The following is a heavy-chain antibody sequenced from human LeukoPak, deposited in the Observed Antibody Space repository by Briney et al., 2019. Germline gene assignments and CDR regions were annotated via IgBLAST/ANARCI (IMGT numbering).Heavy chain of an antibody. V-gene: IGHV3-48*02. J-gene: IGHJ1*01. CDR1: GFTFSSYS. Sequence: QSGGSLRLSCAASGFTFSSYSMNWVRQAPGEGLEWVSHISSSSSLIYYADSVKGRFTISRDNAKNSLYLQMNSLRDEDTAVYYCARDGGSSGRYEYFQHWGQGTLVTVSS. CDR2: ISSSSSLI. D-gene: IGHD6-19*01. CDR3: ARDGGSSGRYEYFQH.